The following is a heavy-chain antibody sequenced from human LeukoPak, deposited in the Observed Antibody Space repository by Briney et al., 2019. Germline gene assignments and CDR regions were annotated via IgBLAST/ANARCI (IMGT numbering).Heavy chain of an antibody. CDR1: GFTLSSYS. V-gene: IGHV3-23*01. CDR3: AHQVPPNDEYFDH. CDR2: ISNNGRAK. Sequence: AESLRLSCVASGFTLSSYSMHWVRQAPGEGLEWLSGISNNGRAKNYADSIKGRFTISRDNSKNTVFLQMNSLRAEDTAEYFCAHQVPPNDEYFDHWGQGTLVTVSS. J-gene: IGHJ1*01.